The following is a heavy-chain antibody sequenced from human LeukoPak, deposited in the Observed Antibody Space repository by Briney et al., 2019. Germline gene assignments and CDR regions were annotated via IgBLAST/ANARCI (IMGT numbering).Heavy chain of an antibody. Sequence: ASVNVSCKASGYTFTSYYIHWLRPAPGQGPEWVGRINPNGGGTNFAQRFQGRVTMTRDTSVSTAYMELSTLRSDDTAVYYCAAGYGDYQASFVYWGQGTLVTVSS. J-gene: IGHJ4*02. CDR3: AAGYGDYQASFVY. V-gene: IGHV1-2*06. D-gene: IGHD4-17*01. CDR2: INPNGGGT. CDR1: GYTFTSYY.